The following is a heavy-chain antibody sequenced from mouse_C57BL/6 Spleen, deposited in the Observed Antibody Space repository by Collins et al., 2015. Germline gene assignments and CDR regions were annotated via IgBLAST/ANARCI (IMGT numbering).Heavy chain of an antibody. V-gene: IGHV9-3*01. CDR3: ARERGVMDY. CDR1: GYTFTTYG. J-gene: IGHJ4*01. Sequence: QIQLVQSGPELKKPGETVKISCKASGYTFTTYGMSWVKQAPGKGLKRMGWINTYSGVPTYADDFKGRFAFSLETSASTAYLQINNLKNEDTATYFCARERGVMDYWGQGTSVTVSS. CDR2: INTYSGVP.